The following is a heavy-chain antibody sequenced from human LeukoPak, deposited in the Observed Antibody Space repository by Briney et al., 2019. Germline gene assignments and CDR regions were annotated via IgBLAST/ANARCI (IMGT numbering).Heavy chain of an antibody. Sequence: SETLSLTCTVSGGSIRSTSYYWGWIRQPPGKGLEWIGSIYYSGSSYYNPSLKSRVTISVDTSKNQFSLKVSSVTAADTAVYYCARVKDPGGYYYYYYMDIWGKGNTVTVSS. CDR2: IYYSGSS. D-gene: IGHD3-16*01. CDR1: GGSIRSTSYY. CDR3: ARVKDPGGYYYYYYMDI. J-gene: IGHJ6*03. V-gene: IGHV4-39*07.